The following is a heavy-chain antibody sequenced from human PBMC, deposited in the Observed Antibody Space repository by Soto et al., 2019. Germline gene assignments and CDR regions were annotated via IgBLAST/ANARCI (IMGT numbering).Heavy chain of an antibody. CDR1: GGTFGTYA. Sequence: PGGSLRLSCAAAGGTFGTYALSWVRQAPGKGLEWVSAISGSGGRTYYADSVTGRFTISRDNSRNTLYLQMNSVRAEDTAVYYCAKGITYYDILTGTPNPAYWGQGTLVTVSS. V-gene: IGHV3-23*01. J-gene: IGHJ1*01. CDR2: ISGSGGRT. CDR3: AKGITYYDILTGTPNPAY. D-gene: IGHD3-9*01.